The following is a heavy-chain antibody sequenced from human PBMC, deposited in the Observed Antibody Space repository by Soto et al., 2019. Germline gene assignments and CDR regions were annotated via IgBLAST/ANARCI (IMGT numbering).Heavy chain of an antibody. CDR3: ARRSTNWFDP. J-gene: IGHJ5*02. D-gene: IGHD1-1*01. V-gene: IGHV3-23*01. Sequence: PGGSLRLSCAASGFTFSSYAMSWVRQAPGKGLEWVSAISGSGGSTYYADSVKGQVTISADKSISTAYLQWSSLKASDTAMYYCARRSTNWFDPWGQGTLVTVSS. CDR2: ISGSGGST. CDR1: GFTFSSYA.